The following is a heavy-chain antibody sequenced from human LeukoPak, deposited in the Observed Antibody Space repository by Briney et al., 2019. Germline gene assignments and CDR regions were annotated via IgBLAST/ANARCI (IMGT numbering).Heavy chain of an antibody. CDR1: GYSISSGYC. Sequence: SETLSLTCTVSGYSISSGYCWGWIRQPPGKGLEWIGSIYHSGSTNYNPSLKSRVTISVDTSKNQFSLKLSSVTAADTAVYYCAGAPLYSSSWDWYFDLWGRGTLVTVSS. D-gene: IGHD6-13*01. CDR3: AGAPLYSSSWDWYFDL. V-gene: IGHV4-38-2*02. J-gene: IGHJ2*01. CDR2: IYHSGST.